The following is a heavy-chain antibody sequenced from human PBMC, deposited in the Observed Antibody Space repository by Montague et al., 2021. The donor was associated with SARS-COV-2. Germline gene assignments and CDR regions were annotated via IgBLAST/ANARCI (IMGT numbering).Heavy chain of an antibody. CDR2: INHSGST. J-gene: IGHJ4*02. CDR1: GGSFSGYY. V-gene: IGHV4-34*01. CDR3: ARLQGGRRLMDY. D-gene: IGHD5-12*01. Sequence: SETLSLTCAVYGGSFSGYYWSWIRQPPGKGLEWIGEINHSGSTHRNPALKSRVTISVDPSRNQFYLDVNSVTAADTAVYYCARLQGGRRLMDYWGQGTLVTVPS.